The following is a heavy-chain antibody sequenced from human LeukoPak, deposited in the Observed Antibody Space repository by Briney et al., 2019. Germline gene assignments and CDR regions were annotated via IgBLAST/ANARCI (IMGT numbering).Heavy chain of an antibody. Sequence: SGPTLVNPTQTLTLTCACSGFSVTTGEMRMSWMRQPPGKALEWLARIDWDDDKFYSTSLKTRLTISKDTSKNQVVLTMTNMDPVDTATYYCAVAGASYFDNWGQGILVTVSS. CDR3: AVAGASYFDN. J-gene: IGHJ4*02. V-gene: IGHV2-70*04. CDR1: GFSVTTGEMR. CDR2: IDWDDDK. D-gene: IGHD6-19*01.